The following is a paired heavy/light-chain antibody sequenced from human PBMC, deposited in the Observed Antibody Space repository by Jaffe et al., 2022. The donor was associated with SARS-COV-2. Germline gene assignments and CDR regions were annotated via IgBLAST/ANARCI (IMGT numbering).Light chain of an antibody. CDR3: QAWDTRTVV. Sequence: SYELTQPPSVSVSPGQTVGITCSGDKLGDKFASWYQQKPGQSPVLVIYRDIQRPSGIPERFSGSSSGDTATLTISGTQAMDEADYYCQAWDTRTVVFGGGTRLTVL. CDR2: RDI. J-gene: IGLJ2*01. V-gene: IGLV3-1*01. CDR1: KLGDKF.
Heavy chain of an antibody. J-gene: IGHJ6*03. CDR2: IHPADSDT. Sequence: EELLVQSRAEVKKPGGSLKISCQGSGYIFTDYWVGWVRQMPGKGLEWMGIIHPADSDTRYSPSFEGQVTISADKSINTVYLQWSSLKASDTAIYFCARHRRPRFAAAAHSPFYMDVWGKGTTVTVSS. CDR1: GYIFTDYW. D-gene: IGHD6-13*01. V-gene: IGHV5-51*01. CDR3: ARHRRPRFAAAAHSPFYMDV.